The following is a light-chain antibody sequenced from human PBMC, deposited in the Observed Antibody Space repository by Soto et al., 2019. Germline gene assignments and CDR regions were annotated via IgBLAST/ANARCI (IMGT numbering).Light chain of an antibody. V-gene: IGKV1-12*01. CDR3: QQANSFPRT. CDR1: QGFSTW. Sequence: DIQMTQSPSSVSASVGDRVTITCRASQGFSTWLAWYRRKPGRAPELLIYSASSLHSGVPSRFSGSGSGTDFPLTISSLQPEDFATYYWQQANSFPRTFGGGTEVEIK. CDR2: SAS. J-gene: IGKJ4*01.